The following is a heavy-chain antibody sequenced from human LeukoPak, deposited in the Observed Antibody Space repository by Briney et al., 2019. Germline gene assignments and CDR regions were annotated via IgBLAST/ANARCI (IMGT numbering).Heavy chain of an antibody. D-gene: IGHD6-19*01. J-gene: IGHJ4*02. V-gene: IGHV3-23*01. Sequence: GGSLRLSCAASGFTFSSYAMSWVRQAPGKGLEWVSAISGSGGSTYYADSVKGRFTISRDNSKNTLYLQMNSLRAEDTAVYYCAKAPLRAVAGISDYWCQGTLVTVSS. CDR2: ISGSGGST. CDR3: AKAPLRAVAGISDY. CDR1: GFTFSSYA.